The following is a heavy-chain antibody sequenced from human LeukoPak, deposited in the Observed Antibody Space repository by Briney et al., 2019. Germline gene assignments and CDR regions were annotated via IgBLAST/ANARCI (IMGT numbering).Heavy chain of an antibody. CDR3: ARTEDIVVVPAAMIGYYYYYMDV. Sequence: ASVKVSCKASGYTFTSYGISWVRQAPGQGLEWMGWISAYNGNTNYAQKLQGRVTMTTDTSTSTAYMELRSLRSDDTAVYYCARTEDIVVVPAAMIGYYYYYMDVWGKGTTVTVSS. D-gene: IGHD2-2*01. CDR2: ISAYNGNT. V-gene: IGHV1-18*01. CDR1: GYTFTSYG. J-gene: IGHJ6*03.